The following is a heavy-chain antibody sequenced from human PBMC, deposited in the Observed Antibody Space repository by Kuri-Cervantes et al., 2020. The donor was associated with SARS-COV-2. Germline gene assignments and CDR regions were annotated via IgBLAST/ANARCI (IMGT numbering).Heavy chain of an antibody. Sequence: SETLSLTCAFYGESFSGYYWNWIRQSPGKGLEWIGEVNHRGSTNYNPPLKSRVTISVDTSKNQFSPKLSSVTAADTAVYYCAGQLWFGEPHFDPWGQGTLVTVSS. D-gene: IGHD3-10*01. CDR3: AGQLWFGEPHFDP. V-gene: IGHV4-34*01. J-gene: IGHJ5*02. CDR1: GESFSGYY. CDR2: VNHRGST.